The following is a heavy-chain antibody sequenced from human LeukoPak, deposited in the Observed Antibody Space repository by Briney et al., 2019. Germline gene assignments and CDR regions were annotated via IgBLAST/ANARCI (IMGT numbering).Heavy chain of an antibody. CDR3: ARDLSSYGQTGGY. Sequence: GGSLRLSCAASGFTFSSYAMHWVRQAPGKGLEWVAVISYDGSNKYYADSVKGRFTISRGNSKNTLYLQMNSLRAEDTAVYYCARDLSSYGQTGGYWGQGTLVTVSS. CDR1: GFTFSSYA. D-gene: IGHD5-18*01. V-gene: IGHV3-30*04. CDR2: ISYDGSNK. J-gene: IGHJ4*02.